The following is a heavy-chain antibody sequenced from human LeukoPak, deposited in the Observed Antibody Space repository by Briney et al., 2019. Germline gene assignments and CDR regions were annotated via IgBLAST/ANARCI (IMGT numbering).Heavy chain of an antibody. Sequence: PGGSLRLSCAASGFTFSSYGMHWVRQAPGKGLEWVATISFEGSNKYYADSVKGRFTFSRDNSKNTMYLQMNSLRPEDTAVYYCASVGKRQQLLGNWFDPWGQGTLVTVSP. D-gene: IGHD6-13*01. CDR3: ASVGKRQQLLGNWFDP. V-gene: IGHV3-30*03. CDR1: GFTFSSYG. CDR2: ISFEGSNK. J-gene: IGHJ5*02.